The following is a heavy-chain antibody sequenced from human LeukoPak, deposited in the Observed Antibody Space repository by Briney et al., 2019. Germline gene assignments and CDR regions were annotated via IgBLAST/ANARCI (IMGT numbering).Heavy chain of an antibody. CDR2: ISYDGSNK. Sequence: PGGSLRLSCAASGCTFSSYAMHWVRQAPGKGLEWVAVISYDGSNKYYADSVKGRFTISRDNSKNTLYLQMNSLRAEDTAVYYCARVGSSSSYYYYGMDVWGQGTTVTVSS. J-gene: IGHJ6*02. CDR3: ARVGSSSSYYYYGMDV. D-gene: IGHD6-6*01. V-gene: IGHV3-30-3*01. CDR1: GCTFSSYA.